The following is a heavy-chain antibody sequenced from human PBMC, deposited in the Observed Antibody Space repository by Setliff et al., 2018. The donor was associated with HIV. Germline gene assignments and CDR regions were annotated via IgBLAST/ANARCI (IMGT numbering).Heavy chain of an antibody. CDR3: ARALYYYDTTPPLSSAFDV. CDR2: IGTAGDT. CDR1: GFTFRSYD. D-gene: IGHD3-22*01. Sequence: GGSLRLSCAASGFTFRSYDMHWVHQATGKGLEWVSAIGTAGDTYYPGSVKGRFTISRENAKNSLYLQMNSLRVGDTAVYYCARALYYYDTTPPLSSAFDVWGQGTMVTVSS. V-gene: IGHV3-13*01. J-gene: IGHJ3*01.